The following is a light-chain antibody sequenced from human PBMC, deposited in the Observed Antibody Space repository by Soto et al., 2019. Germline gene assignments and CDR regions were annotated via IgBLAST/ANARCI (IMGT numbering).Light chain of an antibody. V-gene: IGLV2-14*01. CDR1: SSDVGAYNY. Sequence: QSVLTQPASVSGSPGQSITISCTGTSSDVGAYNYVSRYQQHPGKVPKLMIYEVSNRPSGVSNRFSGSKSGNTASLTISGLQAEDEADYYCSSYTSSSPYVFGTGTKLTVL. CDR2: EVS. CDR3: SSYTSSSPYV. J-gene: IGLJ1*01.